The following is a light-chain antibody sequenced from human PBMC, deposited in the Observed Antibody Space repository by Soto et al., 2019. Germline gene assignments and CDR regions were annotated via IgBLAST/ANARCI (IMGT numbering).Light chain of an antibody. CDR1: QSVSSSY. V-gene: IGKV3-20*01. J-gene: IGKJ4*01. CDR3: QQYGSSPLT. Sequence: EIVLTQSPGTLSLSPGERATLSCRASQSVSSSYLAWYQQKPGQAPRLLIYGASSRATGIPDRFSGSGSWKDFTLTISTLETEDVAEYYCQQYGSSPLTFGGGTKVEIK. CDR2: GAS.